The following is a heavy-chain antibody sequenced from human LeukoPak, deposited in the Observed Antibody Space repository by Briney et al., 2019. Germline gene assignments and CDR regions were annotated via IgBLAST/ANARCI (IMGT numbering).Heavy chain of an antibody. D-gene: IGHD3-22*01. V-gene: IGHV1-2*06. CDR2: INPSSGGT. J-gene: IGHJ4*02. CDR3: ARDRGNTYYYDSSGYFDY. Sequence: ASVKVSCKVSGYTFTGYYLHWVRQAPGQGLEWMGRINPSSGGTNYAQKFQGRVTMTRDTSISTAYMELSRLRSDDTAVYYCARDRGNTYYYDSSGYFDYWGQGTLVTVSS. CDR1: GYTFTGYY.